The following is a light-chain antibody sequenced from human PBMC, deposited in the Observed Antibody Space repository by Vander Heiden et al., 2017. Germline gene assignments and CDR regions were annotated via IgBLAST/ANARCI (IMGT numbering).Light chain of an antibody. Sequence: DIEITHSPSSLSASVGDRVTITCRASQSFSSYLNWYQQKPGKAPTLLIYAAFSLQSGVPSRFTGSGSGTDFTLTISSLQPEDFATYYCQQSYSTPFTFGPGTKVDIK. CDR1: QSFSSY. V-gene: IGKV1-39*01. CDR2: AAF. J-gene: IGKJ3*01. CDR3: QQSYSTPFT.